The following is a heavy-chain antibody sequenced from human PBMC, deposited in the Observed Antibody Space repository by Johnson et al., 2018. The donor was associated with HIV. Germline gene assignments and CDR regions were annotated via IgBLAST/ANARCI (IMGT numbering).Heavy chain of an antibody. Sequence: EVHLVVSGVSAVRPGGSLRLSCAASGCNFDDYGMNWVRQAPGKGLEWVSGINGNGDTPSHADSVRVRITLSSDNAKNSLYLQMNSLRAEDTALYYCVKDQWGKWYSGTYGGAFDIWGQGTMVTVSS. CDR1: GCNFDDYG. D-gene: IGHD1-26*01. V-gene: IGHV3-20*04. J-gene: IGHJ3*02. CDR2: INGNGDTP. CDR3: VKDQWGKWYSGTYGGAFDI.